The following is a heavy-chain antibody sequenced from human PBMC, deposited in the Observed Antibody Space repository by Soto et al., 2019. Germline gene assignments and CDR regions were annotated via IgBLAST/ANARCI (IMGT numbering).Heavy chain of an antibody. CDR2: IYYSGST. CDR3: ARDRIAAAGTGVYYYYGMDV. Sequence: SETLSLTCTVSGGSISSYYWSWIRQPPGKGLEWIGYIYYSGSTNYNPSLKSRVTISVDTSKNQFSLKLSSVTAADTAVYYCARDRIAAAGTGVYYYYGMDVWGQGTTVTVSS. V-gene: IGHV4-59*01. J-gene: IGHJ6*02. CDR1: GGSISSYY. D-gene: IGHD6-13*01.